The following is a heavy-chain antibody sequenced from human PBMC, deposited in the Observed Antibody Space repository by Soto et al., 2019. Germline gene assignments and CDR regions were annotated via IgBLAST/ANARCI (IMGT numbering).Heavy chain of an antibody. V-gene: IGHV1-18*01. D-gene: IGHD4-17*01. Sequence: QVQLVQSGAEVKKPGASVKVSCKASGYTFTSYGISWVRQAPGQGLEWMGWISAYNGNTNYAQKLQGRVTMTTDTSTSKAYMELRSLRSDDTAVYYCARTTVTRAPNYYYYGMDVWGQGTTVTVSS. J-gene: IGHJ6*02. CDR3: ARTTVTRAPNYYYYGMDV. CDR2: ISAYNGNT. CDR1: GYTFTSYG.